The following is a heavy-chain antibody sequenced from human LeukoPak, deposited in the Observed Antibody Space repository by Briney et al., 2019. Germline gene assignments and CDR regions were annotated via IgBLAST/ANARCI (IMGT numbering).Heavy chain of an antibody. CDR1: GGSISSGGYF. J-gene: IGHJ2*01. Sequence: SQTLSLTCAVSGGSISSGGYFWSWIRQPPGKGLEWIGYISHSGSTYYNPSLKSRVTISVDRSKNQFSLKLTSVTAADTAVYYCARYSSTWPYWYFDLWGRGTLVTVSS. D-gene: IGHD6-13*01. CDR2: ISHSGST. V-gene: IGHV4-30-2*01. CDR3: ARYSSTWPYWYFDL.